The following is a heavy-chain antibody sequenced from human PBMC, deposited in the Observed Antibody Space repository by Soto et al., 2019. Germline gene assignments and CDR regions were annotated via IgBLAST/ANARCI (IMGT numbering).Heavy chain of an antibody. CDR3: AHSFVSWYGFDL. D-gene: IGHD2-21*01. CDR2: IYWDDDK. Sequence: QTTLKESGPTLVNPTQTLTLTCNFSGFSLTTDGVGVGWIRQPPGKSLEWLALIYWDDDKRYNSSLKNRLTVTKDTSRNQVVLTMTNMEPVDTATYFCAHSFVSWYGFDLWGHGTTVTVSS. V-gene: IGHV2-5*02. J-gene: IGHJ3*01. CDR1: GFSLTTDGVG.